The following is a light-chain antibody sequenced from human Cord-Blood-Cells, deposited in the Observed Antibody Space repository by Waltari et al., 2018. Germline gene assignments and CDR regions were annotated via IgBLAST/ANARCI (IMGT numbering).Light chain of an antibody. J-gene: IGKJ2*01. CDR3: QQYYSTPPYT. CDR1: QRVLYSSNNKNY. CDR2: WAS. Sequence: DIVMPQSPDSLAVSLGERATINCKSSQRVLYSSNNKNYLAWYQQKPGQPPKLLIYWASTRESGVPDRFSGSGSGTDFTLTICSLQAEDVAVYYCQQYYSTPPYTFGQGTKLEIK. V-gene: IGKV4-1*01.